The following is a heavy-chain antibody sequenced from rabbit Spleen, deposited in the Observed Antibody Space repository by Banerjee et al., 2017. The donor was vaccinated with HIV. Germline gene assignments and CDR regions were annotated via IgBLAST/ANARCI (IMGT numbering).Heavy chain of an antibody. J-gene: IGHJ4*01. V-gene: IGHV1S45*01. CDR1: GFDLSSDYY. CDR3: ARADYAGYDYAHYFHL. D-gene: IGHD6-1*01. Sequence: QEQLEESGGGLVKPEGSLTLTCKASGFDLSSDYYMCWVRQAPGKGLEWIGCIDTGDGDIYYATWAKGRFTISKTSSTTVTLQMTSLTAADTATYFCARADYAGYDYAHYFHLWGPGTLVTVS. CDR2: IDTGDGDI.